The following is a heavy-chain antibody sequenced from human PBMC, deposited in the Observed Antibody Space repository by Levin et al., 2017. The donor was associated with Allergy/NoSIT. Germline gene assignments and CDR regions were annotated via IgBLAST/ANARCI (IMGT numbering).Heavy chain of an antibody. CDR3: ARDQGLA. V-gene: IGHV3-21*04. CDR2: ISGSGTYI. CDR1: GFSFSGYS. Sequence: GESLKISCVASGFSFSGYSMNWVRQAPGKGLEWVSTISGSGTYINYVDSVKGRFAISRDDGKNSVYLQMNSLRDEDTAVYYCARDQGLAWGQGVFVTVSS. J-gene: IGHJ5*02.